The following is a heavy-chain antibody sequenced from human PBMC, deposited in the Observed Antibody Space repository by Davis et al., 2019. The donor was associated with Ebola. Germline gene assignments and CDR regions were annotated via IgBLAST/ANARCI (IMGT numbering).Heavy chain of an antibody. J-gene: IGHJ6*02. V-gene: IGHV4-59*01. Sequence: MPSETLSLTCTVSGGSINSYYWSWIRQSPGKGLEWIGYIYYSGSTNYNPSLKSRVTISVDTSKNQFSLKLSSVTAADTAVYYCARDGRNGMDVWGQGTTVTVSS. CDR2: IYYSGST. D-gene: IGHD1-26*01. CDR1: GGSINSYY. CDR3: ARDGRNGMDV.